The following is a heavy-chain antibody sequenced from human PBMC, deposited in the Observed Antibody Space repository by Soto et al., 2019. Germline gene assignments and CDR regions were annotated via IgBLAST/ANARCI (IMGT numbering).Heavy chain of an antibody. J-gene: IGHJ4*02. D-gene: IGHD3-9*01. Sequence: GGSLRLSCVASGFTLSTYGMNWVRQAPGKGLEWVSYISSSSSTIYYADSVKGRFTISRDNAKNSLYLQMNSLRAEDTAVYYCARDFRADTYYDILTYFDYWGQGTLVTVSS. CDR2: ISSSSSTI. V-gene: IGHV3-48*01. CDR3: ARDFRADTYYDILTYFDY. CDR1: GFTLSTYG.